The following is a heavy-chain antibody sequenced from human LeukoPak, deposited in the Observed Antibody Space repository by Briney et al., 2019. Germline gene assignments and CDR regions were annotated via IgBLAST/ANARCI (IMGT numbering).Heavy chain of an antibody. V-gene: IGHV3-11*06. J-gene: IGHJ4*02. CDR3: AREPDCSSTSCSPVIFDY. CDR2: ISSSSSYT. D-gene: IGHD2-2*01. Sequence: PGGSLRLSCAASGFTFSDYYMSWIRQAPGKGLEWVSYISSSSSYTNYADSVKDRFTISRDNAKNSLYLQMNSLRAEDTAVYYCAREPDCSSTSCSPVIFDYWGQGTLVTVSS. CDR1: GFTFSDYY.